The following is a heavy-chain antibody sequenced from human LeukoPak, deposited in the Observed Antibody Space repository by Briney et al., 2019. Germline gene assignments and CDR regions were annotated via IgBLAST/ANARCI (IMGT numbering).Heavy chain of an antibody. D-gene: IGHD1-26*01. V-gene: IGHV3-23*01. CDR2: ISGSGGST. Sequence: GGSLRLSCAASGFTFSSYAMSWVRQAPGKGLEWVSAISGSGGSTYYADSVKGRFTISRDNSKNTLYLQMHSLRAEDTAVYYCARAVGAYSWLDPWGQGTLVTVSS. CDR3: ARAVGAYSWLDP. CDR1: GFTFSSYA. J-gene: IGHJ5*02.